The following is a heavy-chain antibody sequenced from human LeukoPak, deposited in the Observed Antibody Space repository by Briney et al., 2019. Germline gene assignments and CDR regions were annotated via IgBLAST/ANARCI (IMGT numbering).Heavy chain of an antibody. J-gene: IGHJ4*02. CDR3: ATGLYGDHDY. Sequence: SETLSLTCAVYGRSFTGYYWSWIRQPPGKGLEWIGEINHSGSTNCNPSLTSRVTKSVGTAKKQLSRKLSAVTAADRAVYYCATGLYGDHDYWVRGTVVTVSA. CDR2: INHSGST. CDR1: GRSFTGYY. D-gene: IGHD4-17*01. V-gene: IGHV4-34*01.